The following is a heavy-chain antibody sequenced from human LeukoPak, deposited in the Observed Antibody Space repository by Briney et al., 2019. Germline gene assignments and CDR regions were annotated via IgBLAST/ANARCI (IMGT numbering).Heavy chain of an antibody. J-gene: IGHJ4*02. CDR3: AITSGNFDY. V-gene: IGHV3-33*01. D-gene: IGHD1-26*01. CDR1: GFTFSSYG. Sequence: GGSLRLSYAASGFTFSSYGMHWVRQAPGKGLEWVAVIWYDGSNKYYADSVKGRFTTSRDNSKNTLYLQMNSLRAEDTAVYYCAITSGNFDYWGQGTLVTVSS. CDR2: IWYDGSNK.